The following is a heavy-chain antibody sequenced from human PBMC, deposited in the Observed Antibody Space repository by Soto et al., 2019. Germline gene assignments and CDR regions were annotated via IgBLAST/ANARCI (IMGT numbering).Heavy chain of an antibody. Sequence: PGGSLRLSCAASGFTFSSYAMHWVRQAPGKGLEWVAVISYDGSNKYYADSVKGRFTISRDNSKNTLYLQMNSLRAEDTAVYYCARDRGGIFGVVIMHPENYYYYYGMDVWGQGTTVTVSS. V-gene: IGHV3-30-3*01. D-gene: IGHD3-3*01. CDR3: ARDRGGIFGVVIMHPENYYYYYGMDV. CDR1: GFTFSSYA. J-gene: IGHJ6*02. CDR2: ISYDGSNK.